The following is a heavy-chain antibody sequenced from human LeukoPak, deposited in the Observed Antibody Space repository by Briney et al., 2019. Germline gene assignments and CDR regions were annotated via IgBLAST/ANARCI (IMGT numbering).Heavy chain of an antibody. CDR3: ASEVRGVTI. Sequence: SQTLSLTCTVSGGSINSDDYYWSWIRQHPGKGLEWIGYIYYSGSTYYNPSLKSRVTISVDTSKNQFSLKLSSVAAADTAVYYCASEVRGVTIWGQGTLVTVPS. CDR2: IYYSGST. CDR1: GGSINSDDYY. J-gene: IGHJ4*02. D-gene: IGHD3-10*01. V-gene: IGHV4-31*03.